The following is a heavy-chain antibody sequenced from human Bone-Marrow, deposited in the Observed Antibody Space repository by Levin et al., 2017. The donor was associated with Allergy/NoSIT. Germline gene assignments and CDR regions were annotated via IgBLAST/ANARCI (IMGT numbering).Heavy chain of an antibody. CDR1: GFSFSNHG. V-gene: IGHV3-33*01. CDR2: IWFDGDYK. Sequence: LSLTCAASGFSFSNHGMHWVRQAPGKGLEWVALIWFDGDYKYYGDSVKGRFTISRDYSKNILFLQMNSLRAEDTAVYYCARAPYYYGSGDYYYYYYMDVWGKGTTVSVSS. J-gene: IGHJ6*03. CDR3: ARAPYYYGSGDYYYYYYMDV. D-gene: IGHD3-10*01.